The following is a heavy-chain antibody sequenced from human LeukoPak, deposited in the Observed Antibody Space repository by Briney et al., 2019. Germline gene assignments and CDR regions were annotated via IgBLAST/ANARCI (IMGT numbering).Heavy chain of an antibody. J-gene: IGHJ4*02. CDR1: GYTFTSYD. CDR2: MNPNSGNT. Sequence: ASVKVSCKASGYTFTSYDINWVRQATVQGLEWMGWMNPNSGNTGYAQKFQGRVTMTRNTSISTAYMELSSLRSEDTAVYYCARSPFRREIIAAPDYWGQGTLVTVSS. CDR3: ARSPFRREIIAAPDY. V-gene: IGHV1-8*01. D-gene: IGHD6-13*01.